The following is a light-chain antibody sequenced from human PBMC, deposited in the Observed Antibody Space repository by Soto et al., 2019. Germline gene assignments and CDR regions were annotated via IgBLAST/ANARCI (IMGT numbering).Light chain of an antibody. Sequence: SVLTQPASVSGSLGQSITISCTGTSSDVGGYNYVSWYQQHPGKAPKVIIYEVSNRPSGVSNHFFGSKSGNTASLTISGLQPEDEADYYCSSYTSISTYVFGTGTKVTVL. CDR3: SSYTSISTYV. J-gene: IGLJ1*01. V-gene: IGLV2-14*01. CDR1: SSDVGGYNY. CDR2: EVS.